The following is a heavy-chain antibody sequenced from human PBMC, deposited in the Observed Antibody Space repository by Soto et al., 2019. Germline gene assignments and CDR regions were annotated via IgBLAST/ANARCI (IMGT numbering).Heavy chain of an antibody. CDR2: IYYSGST. J-gene: IGHJ3*02. CDR3: ARGSYDYSAFDI. D-gene: IGHD5-12*01. V-gene: IGHV4-59*01. Sequence: PSETLSLTCTVSGGSISSYYWSWIRQPPGKGLEWIGYIYYSGSTNYNPSLKSRVTISVDTSKNQFSLKLSSVTAADTAVYYCARGSYDYSAFDIWGQGTMVTVSS. CDR1: GGSISSYY.